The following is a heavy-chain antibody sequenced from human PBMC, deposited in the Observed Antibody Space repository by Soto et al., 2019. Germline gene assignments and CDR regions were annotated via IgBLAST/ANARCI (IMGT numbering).Heavy chain of an antibody. CDR3: ATRHPDNY. V-gene: IGHV1-46*01. D-gene: IGHD3-9*01. J-gene: IGHJ4*02. Sequence: ASVKDSGKESRYTLATYYMHWVRQAPGQGLEWMGIISPDGGRTRDAQKFQRRVSMARDTSTSTVYMERISLRSDDKAVYYYATRHPDNYWRQGTVVTVSS. CDR1: RYTLATYY. CDR2: ISPDGGRT.